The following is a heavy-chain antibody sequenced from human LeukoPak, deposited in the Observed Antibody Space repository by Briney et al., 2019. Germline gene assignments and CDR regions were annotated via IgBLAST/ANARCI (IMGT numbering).Heavy chain of an antibody. Sequence: PSDTLSLTCAVYGGSLSGYYWSWIRQPPGKGLEWIGEVNHSGSTNYNPSLKSRVTISVDTSKNQFSLKLSSVTAADTAVYYCARGLIAAAGPFDYWGQGTLVTVSS. V-gene: IGHV4-34*01. CDR1: GGSLSGYY. D-gene: IGHD6-13*01. CDR3: ARGLIAAAGPFDY. CDR2: VNHSGST. J-gene: IGHJ4*02.